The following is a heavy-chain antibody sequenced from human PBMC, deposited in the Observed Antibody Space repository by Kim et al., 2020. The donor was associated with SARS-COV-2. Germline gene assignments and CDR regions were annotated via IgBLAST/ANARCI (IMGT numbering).Heavy chain of an antibody. Sequence: ASVKVSCKASGYTFTTYAMIWLRQAPGQGLEWMGWINTNTGNPTYAQGFTGRFVFSLDTSVNTAYLQISSLKAEDTAVYYCARGVQCSGGNCYSVDWGQGTLVTVSS. J-gene: IGHJ4*02. CDR2: INTNTGNP. CDR1: GYTFTTYA. CDR3: ARGVQCSGGNCYSVD. V-gene: IGHV7-4-1*02. D-gene: IGHD2-21*01.